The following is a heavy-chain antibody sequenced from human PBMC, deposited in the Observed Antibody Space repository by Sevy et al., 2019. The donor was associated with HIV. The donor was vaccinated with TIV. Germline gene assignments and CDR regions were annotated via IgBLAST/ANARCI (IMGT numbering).Heavy chain of an antibody. CDR1: GGSISGYY. Sequence: SETLSLTCTVSGGSISGYYWSWIRQPPGKGLEWIGYISHSGSTDYNPSLKSRVTISVDTSKNQFSLKLNSVTAVDTAVYYCARASWFGELGNYLDYWGQGTLVTVSS. CDR2: ISHSGST. J-gene: IGHJ4*02. D-gene: IGHD3-10*01. CDR3: ARASWFGELGNYLDY. V-gene: IGHV4-59*13.